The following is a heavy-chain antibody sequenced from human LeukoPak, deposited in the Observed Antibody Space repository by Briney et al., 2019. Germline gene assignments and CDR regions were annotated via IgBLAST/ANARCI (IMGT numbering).Heavy chain of an antibody. CDR3: ARGGWYYDSSGENAFDI. V-gene: IGHV4-39*07. J-gene: IGHJ3*02. CDR1: GGSISSSSYY. D-gene: IGHD3-22*01. CDR2: IYYSGST. Sequence: SETLSLTCTVSGGSISSSSYYWGWIRQPPGKGLEWIGSIYYSGSTYYNPSLKSRVTISVDKSKNQFSLKLSSVTAADTAVYYCARGGWYYDSSGENAFDIWGQGTMVTVSS.